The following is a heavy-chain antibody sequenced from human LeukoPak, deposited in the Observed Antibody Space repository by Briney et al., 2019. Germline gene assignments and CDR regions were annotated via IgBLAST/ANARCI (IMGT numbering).Heavy chain of an antibody. CDR2: INPNSGGT. CDR3: ARSNSGYTYIDY. V-gene: IGHV1-2*02. Sequence: ASVKVSCKASGYTFTGYYMHWVRQAPGQGLEWMGWINPNSGGTNYAQKFQGRVTTTRDTSISTAYMELSRLRSDDTAVYYCARSNSGYTYIDYWGQGTLVTVSS. CDR1: GYTFTGYY. J-gene: IGHJ4*02. D-gene: IGHD5-12*01.